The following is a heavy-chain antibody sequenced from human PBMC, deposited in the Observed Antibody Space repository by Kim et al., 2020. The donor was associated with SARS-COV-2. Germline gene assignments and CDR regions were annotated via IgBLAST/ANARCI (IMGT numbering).Heavy chain of an antibody. J-gene: IGHJ6*02. Sequence: SVKVSCKASGGTFSSYAISWVRQAPGQGLEWMGGIIPIFGTANYAQKFQGRVTITADKSTSTAYMELSSLRSEDTAVYYCARGRGDTMIVVGNYYYYGMDVWGQGTTVTVSS. CDR1: GGTFSSYA. D-gene: IGHD3-22*01. V-gene: IGHV1-69*06. CDR3: ARGRGDTMIVVGNYYYYGMDV. CDR2: IIPIFGTA.